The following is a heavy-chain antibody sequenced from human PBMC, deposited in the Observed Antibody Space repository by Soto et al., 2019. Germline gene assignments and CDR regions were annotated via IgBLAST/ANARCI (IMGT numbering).Heavy chain of an antibody. CDR2: IDPSDSYT. CDR1: GYSFTGYW. V-gene: IGHV5-10-1*03. D-gene: IGHD4-17*01. CDR3: AREYYGAYWFDP. J-gene: IGHJ5*02. Sequence: VQLVQSGAEVKKSGESLRISCKGSGYSFTGYWINWVRQMPGKGLEWVGRIDPSDSYTTYSPSFQGHVSVSIDKSISTAYLPWDSLKASDTATYYCAREYYGAYWFDPWGQGTLVTVSS.